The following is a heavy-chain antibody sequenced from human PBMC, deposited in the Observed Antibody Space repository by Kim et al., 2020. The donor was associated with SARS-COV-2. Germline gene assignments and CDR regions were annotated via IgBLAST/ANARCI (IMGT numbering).Heavy chain of an antibody. Sequence: ASVKVSCKASGYTFTSYGISWVRQAPGQGLEWMGWISAYNGNTNYAQKLQGRVTMTTDTSTSTAYMELRSLRSDDTAVYYCAREGYYYGSGSYYYYYYYGMDVWGQGTTVTVSS. CDR1: GYTFTSYG. CDR3: AREGYYYGSGSYYYYYYYGMDV. V-gene: IGHV1-18*01. CDR2: ISAYNGNT. J-gene: IGHJ6*02. D-gene: IGHD3-10*01.